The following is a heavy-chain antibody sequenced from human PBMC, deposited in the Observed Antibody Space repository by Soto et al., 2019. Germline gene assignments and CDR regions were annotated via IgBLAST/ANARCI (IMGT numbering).Heavy chain of an antibody. D-gene: IGHD2-8*01. Sequence: LRLSFAASGFPFSSNSMTWVRQAPWKGLEWVSSINGVSSHIYYADSVEGRFTISRDNAKSSLYLQMNSLRAEDTAIYYCAREGSCAHSVCLDDYWGQGTFVTVSS. J-gene: IGHJ4*02. V-gene: IGHV3-21*06. CDR2: INGVSSHI. CDR1: GFPFSSNS. CDR3: AREGSCAHSVCLDDY.